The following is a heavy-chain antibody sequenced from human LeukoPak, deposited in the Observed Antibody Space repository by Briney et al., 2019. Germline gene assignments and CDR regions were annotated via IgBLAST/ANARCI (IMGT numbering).Heavy chain of an antibody. D-gene: IGHD6-6*01. V-gene: IGHV4-59*12. J-gene: IGHJ4*02. Sequence: SETLSLTCTVSGGSISSYYWSWIRQPPGKGLEWIGYIYYSGSTYYNPSLKSRVTISVDTSKNQFSLKLSSVTAADTAVYYCARAARGGPFDYWGQGTLVTVSS. CDR1: GGSISSYY. CDR2: IYYSGST. CDR3: ARAARGGPFDY.